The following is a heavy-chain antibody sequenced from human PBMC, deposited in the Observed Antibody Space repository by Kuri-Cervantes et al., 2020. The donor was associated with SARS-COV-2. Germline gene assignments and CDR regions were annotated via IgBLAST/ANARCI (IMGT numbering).Heavy chain of an antibody. CDR1: GFSFSSYS. CDR2: ISSSGSYK. CDR3: ARDRRVGWADY. Sequence: GESLKISCTTSGFSFSSYSMSWVRQAPERGLEWVSYISSSGSYKYYADSVKGRFTISRDKTENSLYLQMNSLRAEDTAVYYCARDRRVGWADYWGQGTLVTVSS. J-gene: IGHJ4*02. D-gene: IGHD1-26*01. V-gene: IGHV3-21*01.